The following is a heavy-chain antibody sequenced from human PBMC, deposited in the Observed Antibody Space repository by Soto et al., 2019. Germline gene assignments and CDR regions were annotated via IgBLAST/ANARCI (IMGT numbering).Heavy chain of an antibody. CDR1: GGSISSGGYY. CDR3: ARDNREYYYDSSGYFDY. D-gene: IGHD3-22*01. J-gene: IGHJ4*02. Sequence: SETLSLTCTVSGGSISSGGYYWSWIRQHPGKSMEWIGYIYYSGSTYYNPSLKSRVTISVDTSKNQFSLKLSSVTAADTAVYYCARDNREYYYDSSGYFDYWGQGTLVTVS. CDR2: IYYSGST. V-gene: IGHV4-31*03.